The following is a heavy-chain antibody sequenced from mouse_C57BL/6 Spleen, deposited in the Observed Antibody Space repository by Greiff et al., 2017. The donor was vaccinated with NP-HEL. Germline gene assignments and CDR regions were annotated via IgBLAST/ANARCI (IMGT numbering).Heavy chain of an antibody. CDR2: IYPRAGST. CDR3: AGFSYYGSSYPAWFAY. Sequence: QVQLQQSGPELVKPGASVKLSCKASGYTFTSYDINWVKQRPGQGLEWIGWIYPRAGSTKYNEKFKGKATLTVDTSSSTAYMELHSLTSEDSAVYFGAGFSYYGSSYPAWFAYWGQGTLVTVSA. CDR1: GYTFTSYD. V-gene: IGHV1-85*01. J-gene: IGHJ3*01. D-gene: IGHD1-1*01.